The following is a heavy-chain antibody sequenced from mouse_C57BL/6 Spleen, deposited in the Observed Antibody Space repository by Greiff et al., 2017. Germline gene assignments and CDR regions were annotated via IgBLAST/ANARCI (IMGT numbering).Heavy chain of an antibody. CDR3: ARRYYYGSIYAMDY. J-gene: IGHJ4*01. V-gene: IGHV1-42*01. Sequence: EVQLQQSGPELVKPGASVKISCKASGYSFTGYYMNWVKQSPEKSLEWIGEINPSTGGTTYNQKFKAKATLTVDKSSSTAYMELKSLTSEDSAVYYGARRYYYGSIYAMDYWGQGTSVTVSS. D-gene: IGHD1-1*01. CDR1: GYSFTGYY. CDR2: INPSTGGT.